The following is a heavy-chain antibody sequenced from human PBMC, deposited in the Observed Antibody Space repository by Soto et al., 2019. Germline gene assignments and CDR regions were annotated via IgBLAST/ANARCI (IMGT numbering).Heavy chain of an antibody. CDR3: AKRIVGATGNWFDP. CDR1: GGSISSYF. Sequence: SETLSLTCTVSGGSISSYFWTWIRQPPGKGLEWIGYIYYSGRTNYNPSLRSRVTISVDTSKNQFSLNLNSVTAADTAVYFCAKRIVGATGNWFDPCGQGTLVTVSS. CDR2: IYYSGRT. V-gene: IGHV4-59*01. J-gene: IGHJ5*02. D-gene: IGHD1-26*01.